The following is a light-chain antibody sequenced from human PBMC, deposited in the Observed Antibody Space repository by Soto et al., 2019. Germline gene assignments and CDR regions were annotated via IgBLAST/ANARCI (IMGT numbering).Light chain of an antibody. CDR1: QSISSS. CDR2: AAS. Sequence: DIQMTQSPSTLSASVLYRVTITCLASQSISSSFNWYQQKPGKAPKLLIYAASSLQSGVPSRFSGSGSGTEFTLTISSLQPDDFATYYCQQYNSYSRTFGQGTKVDIK. J-gene: IGKJ1*01. CDR3: QQYNSYSRT. V-gene: IGKV1-5*01.